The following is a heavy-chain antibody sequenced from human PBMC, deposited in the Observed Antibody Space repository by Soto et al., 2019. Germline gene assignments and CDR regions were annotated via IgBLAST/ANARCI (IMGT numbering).Heavy chain of an antibody. V-gene: IGHV3-7*05. CDR2: VKPDGSEE. J-gene: IGHJ4*02. CDR1: GFTFGSNW. Sequence: EVQVVESGGGLVQPGGSLRLSCAASGFTFGSNWMSWVRQAPGKGLEWVANVKPDGSEEYYVASVKGRFTISRDNAKNSLYLQMNSQRDEDTAVYYCARLDTSVARASYWGQGTLVTVSS. D-gene: IGHD5-18*01. CDR3: ARLDTSVARASY.